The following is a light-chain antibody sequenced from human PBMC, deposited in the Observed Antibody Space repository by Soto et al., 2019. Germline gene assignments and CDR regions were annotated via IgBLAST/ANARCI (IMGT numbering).Light chain of an antibody. CDR1: SSNIGSNT. J-gene: IGLJ7*01. CDR3: ATWDDSLNGAV. V-gene: IGLV1-44*01. Sequence: QAVLTQPPSASGTPGQRVTISCSGSSSNIGSNTVNWYQQLPGAAPRLLIYSNYQRPSGVPDQFSGSKSGTSASLAISGLQSEDEADYYCATWDDSLNGAVFGGGTQLTVL. CDR2: SNY.